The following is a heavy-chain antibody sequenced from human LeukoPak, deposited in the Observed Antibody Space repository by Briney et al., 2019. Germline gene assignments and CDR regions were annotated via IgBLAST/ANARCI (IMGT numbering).Heavy chain of an antibody. J-gene: IGHJ4*02. D-gene: IGHD1-26*01. V-gene: IGHV3-23*01. CDR3: AKDSRRELRGPFDY. CDR1: GFTFSSYA. Sequence: GGSLRLSCAASGFTFSSYAMSWVRQAPGKGLEWVSAISGSGGNTYYADSVKGRFTISRDNSKNTLYLQMNSLRAEDTAVYYCAKDSRRELRGPFDYWGQGTLVTVSS. CDR2: ISGSGGNT.